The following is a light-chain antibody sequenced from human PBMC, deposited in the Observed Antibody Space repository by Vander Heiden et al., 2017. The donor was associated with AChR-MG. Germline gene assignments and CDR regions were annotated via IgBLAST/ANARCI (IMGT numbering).Light chain of an antibody. V-gene: IGKV3-20*01. Sequence: EIVLTQSPGTLSLSPGERATLSCRASQSVSSSYSGWYQQKPGQAPRLLIYGVSNRATGIPDRFSGSESGTDLILTISRLEPEDSAVYYCQQYDNSQRYTFGQGTKLEIK. CDR1: QSVSSSY. CDR3: QQYDNSQRYT. J-gene: IGKJ2*01. CDR2: GVS.